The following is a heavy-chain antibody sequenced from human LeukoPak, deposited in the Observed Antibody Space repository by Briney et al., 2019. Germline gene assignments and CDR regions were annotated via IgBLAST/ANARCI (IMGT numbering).Heavy chain of an antibody. Sequence: PGGSLRLSCAASGFTFSGYWMLWVRQAPGEGLVWVSRISSDEISTNYAASMRGRFTISRDNAKNTLYLQMDSLRAEDTAVYYCAKAGGTTGSMRFYMDVWGKGTTVTVSS. D-gene: IGHD1-1*01. CDR2: ISSDEIST. CDR1: GFTFSGYW. CDR3: AKAGGTTGSMRFYMDV. V-gene: IGHV3-74*01. J-gene: IGHJ6*03.